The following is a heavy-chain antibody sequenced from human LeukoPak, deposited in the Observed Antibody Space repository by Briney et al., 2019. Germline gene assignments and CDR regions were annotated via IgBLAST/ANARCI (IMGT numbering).Heavy chain of an antibody. CDR2: IIPIFGTA. V-gene: IGHV1-69*06. Sequence: SVKVSCKASGGTFISYAISWVRQAPGQGLEWMGGIIPIFGTANYAQKFQGRVTITADKSTSTAYMELSSLRSEDTAVYYCASYYYGSGSYEYYFDYWGQGTLVTVSS. D-gene: IGHD3-10*01. CDR1: GGTFISYA. CDR3: ASYYYGSGSYEYYFDY. J-gene: IGHJ4*02.